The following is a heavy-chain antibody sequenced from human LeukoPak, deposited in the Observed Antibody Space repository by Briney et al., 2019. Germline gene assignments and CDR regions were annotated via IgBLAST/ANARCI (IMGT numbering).Heavy chain of an antibody. CDR2: IYTSGST. CDR3: ARSLWLRYDNWFDP. V-gene: IGHV4-61*02. D-gene: IGHD5-12*01. J-gene: IGHJ5*02. CDR1: GGSISSGSYY. Sequence: SETLSLTCTVSGGSISSGSYYWSWIRQPAGKGLEWIGRIYTSGSTNYNPSLKSRVTISVDTSKNQSSLKLSSVTAADTAVYYCARSLWLRYDNWFDPWGQGTLVTVSS.